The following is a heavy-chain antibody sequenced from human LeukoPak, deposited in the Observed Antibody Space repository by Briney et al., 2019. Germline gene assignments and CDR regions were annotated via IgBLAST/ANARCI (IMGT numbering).Heavy chain of an antibody. D-gene: IGHD3-3*01. CDR3: ARVRIWRGCDDY. Sequence: GGSLRLSCAASRFTFSSYSMNWVRQAPGKGLEWVSSISSSSSYIYYADSVKGRFTISRDNAKNSLYLQMNSLRAEDTAVYYCARVRIWRGCDDYWGQGTLVTVSS. CDR2: ISSSSSYI. J-gene: IGHJ4*02. V-gene: IGHV3-21*01. CDR1: RFTFSSYS.